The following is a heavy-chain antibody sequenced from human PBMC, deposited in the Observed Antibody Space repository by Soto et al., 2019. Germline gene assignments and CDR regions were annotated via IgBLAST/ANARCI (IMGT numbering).Heavy chain of an antibody. V-gene: IGHV4-39*01. CDR1: GGSISSSSYY. CDR3: ARHGGDYYFPFDY. J-gene: IGHJ4*02. Sequence: QLQLQESGPGLVKPSETLSLTCTVSGGSISSSSYYWGWIRQPPGKGLEWIGSIYYSGSTYYNPSLKSRVTIAVDTSKNQFSLKLSSVTAADTAVYYCARHGGDYYFPFDYWGQGTLVTVSS. CDR2: IYYSGST. D-gene: IGHD3-10*02.